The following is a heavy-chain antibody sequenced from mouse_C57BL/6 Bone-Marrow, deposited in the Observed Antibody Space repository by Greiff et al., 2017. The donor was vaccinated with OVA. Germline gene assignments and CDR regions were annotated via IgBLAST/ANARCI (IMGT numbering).Heavy chain of an antibody. Sequence: QVQLQQSGPELVKPGASVKLSCKASGYTFTSYDINWVNQRPGQGLEWIGWIYPRDGSTKYNEKFKGKATLTVDTSSSTAYMELHSLTSEDAAVYYCARDGGFAYWGQGTLVTVSA. CDR2: IYPRDGST. V-gene: IGHV1-85*01. CDR1: GYTFTSYD. J-gene: IGHJ3*01. CDR3: ARDGGFAY.